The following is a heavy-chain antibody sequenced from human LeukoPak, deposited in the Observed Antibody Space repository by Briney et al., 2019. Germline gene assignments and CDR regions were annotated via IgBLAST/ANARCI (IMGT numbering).Heavy chain of an antibody. CDR1: GFTFSSYA. V-gene: IGHV3-23*01. CDR2: ISGSGGST. CDR3: AKDHDILTGYYNFGY. D-gene: IGHD3-9*01. J-gene: IGHJ4*02. Sequence: PGGSLRLSCAASGFTFSSYAMSWVRQAPGKGLEWVSAISGSGGSTYYADSVKGRFTISRDNSKNTLYLQMNSLRAGDTAVYYCAKDHDILTGYYNFGYWGQGTLVTVSS.